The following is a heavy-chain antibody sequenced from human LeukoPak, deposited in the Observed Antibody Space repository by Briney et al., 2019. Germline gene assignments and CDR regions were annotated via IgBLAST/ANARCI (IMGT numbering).Heavy chain of an antibody. D-gene: IGHD2-8*02. CDR1: GFTFSNAW. V-gene: IGHV3-15*07. J-gene: IGHJ4*02. CDR3: TTDSLVDESFDY. Sequence: GGSLRLSCAASGFTFSNAWMNWVRQAPGKGLEWVGRIKSKTDGGTTDYAAPVKGRFTISRDDSKNTLYLQTNSLKTEDTAVYYCTTDSLVDESFDYWGQGTLVTVSS. CDR2: IKSKTDGGTT.